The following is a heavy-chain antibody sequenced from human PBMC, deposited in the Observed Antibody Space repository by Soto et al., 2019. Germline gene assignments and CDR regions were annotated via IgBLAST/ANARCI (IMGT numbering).Heavy chain of an antibody. CDR1: GYTFTSYN. V-gene: IGHV1-46*01. D-gene: IGHD2-21*01. CDR3: TKDGDSADYGY. J-gene: IGHJ4*02. Sequence: QVQLVQSGAEVKKPGASVKVSCKASGYTFTSYNIHWVRQAPGQGLEWVGMINPRGFFTTYAQKFRGRLTIYADKSTGTAYMEMTSLRSEDTAVYYCTKDGDSADYGYWGQGTLVTVSS. CDR2: INPRGFFT.